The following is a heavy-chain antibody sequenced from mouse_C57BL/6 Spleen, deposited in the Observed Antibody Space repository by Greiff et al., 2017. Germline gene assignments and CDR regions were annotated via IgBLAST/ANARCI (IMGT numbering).Heavy chain of an antibody. V-gene: IGHV5-16*01. CDR2: INYDGSST. CDR3: ARVLMITTERYFDY. Sequence: EVHLVESEGGLVQPGSSMKLSCTASGFTFSDYYMAWVRQVPEKGLEWVANINYDGSSTYYLDSLKSRFIISRDNAKNILYLQMSSLKSEDTATYYCARVLMITTERYFDYWGQGTTLTVSS. CDR1: GFTFSDYY. J-gene: IGHJ2*01. D-gene: IGHD2-4*01.